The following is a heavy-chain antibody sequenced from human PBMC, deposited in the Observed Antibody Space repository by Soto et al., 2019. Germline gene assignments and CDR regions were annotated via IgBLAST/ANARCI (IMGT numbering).Heavy chain of an antibody. J-gene: IGHJ3*02. Sequence: SETLSLTRAVSGGHFSYYYWSWIRQPPGKGLDWIAEINHSGRTNYNPSLKSRVTTSVDTYKNEVSLKLTSVTAADTAVYYCASFVGVAARFDSFDIWGQGTLVT. CDR3: ASFVGVAARFDSFDI. V-gene: IGHV4-34*01. CDR1: GGHFSYYY. D-gene: IGHD6-6*01. CDR2: INHSGRT.